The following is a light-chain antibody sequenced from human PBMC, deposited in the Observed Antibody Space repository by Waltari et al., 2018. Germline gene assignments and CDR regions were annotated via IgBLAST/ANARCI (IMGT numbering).Light chain of an antibody. J-gene: IGKJ1*01. CDR2: KVS. V-gene: IGKV2-30*02. CDR1: QSLVHSDGNTY. Sequence: DVVMTQSPLSLSVSLGQPASLSCRSSQSLVHSDGNTYLNWFQQRPGQSPRRLIYKVSRRESGVPDRFSGSGSGTDFTLKISRVEAEDVGVYYCMQTTHSPRTFGQGTKVEI. CDR3: MQTTHSPRT.